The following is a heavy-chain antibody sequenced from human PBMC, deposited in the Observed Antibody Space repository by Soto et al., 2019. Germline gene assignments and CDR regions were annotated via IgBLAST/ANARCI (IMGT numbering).Heavy chain of an antibody. CDR2: ISYDGTNT. CDR3: ARSGSPWQLQYYFDF. J-gene: IGHJ4*02. D-gene: IGHD4-4*01. CDR1: GFTFSNYA. Sequence: QVQLVESGGGVVQPGTSLRLSCEASGFTFSNYAVHWVRQAPGKGLEWVAVISYDGTNTYHADSVKGRFTISRDNSKNTLYLQLNSLRVEDTAVFYCARSGSPWQLQYYFDFWGQGTLVTVSS. V-gene: IGHV3-30-3*01.